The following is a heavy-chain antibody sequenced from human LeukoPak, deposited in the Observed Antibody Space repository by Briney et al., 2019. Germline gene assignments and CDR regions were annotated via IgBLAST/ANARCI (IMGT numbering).Heavy chain of an antibody. D-gene: IGHD3-10*01. Sequence: GESLRLSYAASGFTFSSYSMNWVRQAPGKGLEWVSYTSSSSSTIYYADSVKGRFTISRDNAKNSLYLQMNSLRDEDTAVYYCARDIPHYGSGSYWGFVFDYWGQGTLVTVSS. J-gene: IGHJ4*02. CDR2: TSSSSSTI. CDR3: ARDIPHYGSGSYWGFVFDY. V-gene: IGHV3-48*02. CDR1: GFTFSSYS.